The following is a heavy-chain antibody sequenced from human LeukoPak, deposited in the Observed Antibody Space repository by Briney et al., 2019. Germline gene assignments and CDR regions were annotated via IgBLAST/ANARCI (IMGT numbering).Heavy chain of an antibody. D-gene: IGHD3-22*01. CDR1: GYSFPSYW. V-gene: IGHV5-51*01. CDR3: ARQRGDYYDSSGYCDY. Sequence: GESLKISCKGSGYSFPSYWIGWVRQMPGKGLEWMGIIYPGDSDTRYSPSFQGKVTISADKSISTAYLQWSSLRASDTAMYYCARQRGDYYDSSGYCDYWGQGTLVTVSS. J-gene: IGHJ4*02. CDR2: IYPGDSDT.